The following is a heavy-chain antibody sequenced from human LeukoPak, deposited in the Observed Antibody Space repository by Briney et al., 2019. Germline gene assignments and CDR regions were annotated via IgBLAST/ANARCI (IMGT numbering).Heavy chain of an antibody. V-gene: IGHV3-7*01. CDR3: ARPLMYYYGSETYFWFDP. D-gene: IGHD3-10*01. Sequence: PGGSLRLSCGASGFTFSTYAMSWVRQAPGKGVEWVANKKQDGSEKYYVDSVKGRFTISRDNAKNSLSLQMNSLRAEDTAVYCCARPLMYYYGSETYFWFDPWGQGTLVTVSS. CDR1: GFTFSTYA. J-gene: IGHJ5*02. CDR2: KKQDGSEK.